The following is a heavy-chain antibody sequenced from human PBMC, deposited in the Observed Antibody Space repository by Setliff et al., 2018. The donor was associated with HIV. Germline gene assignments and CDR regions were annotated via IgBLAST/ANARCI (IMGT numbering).Heavy chain of an antibody. V-gene: IGHV4-39*07. Sequence: SETLSLTCNVSGGSIRSSSYYWIWIRQPPGKGLEWIGEINHSGSTHYNPSLKSRFTISVDPSKNQFSLKVNSVTAAETAVYYCARGARLLAGYSDRWDYYYMAVWGKGTTVTVSS. CDR3: ARGARLLAGYSDRWDYYYMAV. J-gene: IGHJ6*03. CDR2: INHSGST. CDR1: GGSIRSSSYY. D-gene: IGHD6-13*01.